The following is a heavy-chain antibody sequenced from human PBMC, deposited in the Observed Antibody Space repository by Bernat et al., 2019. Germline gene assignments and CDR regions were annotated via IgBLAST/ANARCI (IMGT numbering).Heavy chain of an antibody. CDR3: ARSSITIFGVVIEAGLFDY. V-gene: IGHV1-69*06. J-gene: IGHJ4*02. D-gene: IGHD3-3*01. Sequence: QVQLVQSGAEVKKPGSSVKVSCKASGGTFSSYAISWVRQAPGQGLEWMGGIIPIFGTANYAQKFQGRVTMTRDTSTSTVYMELSSLRSEDTAVYYCARSSITIFGVVIEAGLFDYWGQGTLVTVSS. CDR2: IIPIFGTA. CDR1: GGTFSSYA.